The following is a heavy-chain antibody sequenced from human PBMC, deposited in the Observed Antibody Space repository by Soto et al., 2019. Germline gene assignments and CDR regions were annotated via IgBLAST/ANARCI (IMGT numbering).Heavy chain of an antibody. CDR3: ARGGLIRGVLYY. J-gene: IGHJ4*02. CDR1: DGSSNNYY. V-gene: IGHV4-34*01. CDR2: INHSGST. D-gene: IGHD3-10*01. Sequence: QVQLQQWGAGLLKPSETLSLTCAVYDGSSNNYYWSWIRQPPGKGLEWIGEINHSGSTNYNASLKCRVPISEDTSKKQFSLELRFVTAADTAVYYCARGGLIRGVLYYWGQGTLVTVSS.